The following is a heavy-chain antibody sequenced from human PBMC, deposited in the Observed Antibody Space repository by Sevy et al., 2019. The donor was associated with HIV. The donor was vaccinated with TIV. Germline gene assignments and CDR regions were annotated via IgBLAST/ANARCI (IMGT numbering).Heavy chain of an antibody. J-gene: IGHJ4*02. CDR3: ARGKSGYGYGLDY. CDR1: GFPVSSNY. V-gene: IGHV3-66*01. Sequence: GGSLRLSCAASGFPVSSNYMSWVRQAPGKGLEWVSVIYSDGSTSHADSVKGRFTISRDNSKNTLYLQMNSLRVEDTAVYYCARGKSGYGYGLDYWGQGTLVNVSS. CDR2: IYSDGST. D-gene: IGHD5-18*01.